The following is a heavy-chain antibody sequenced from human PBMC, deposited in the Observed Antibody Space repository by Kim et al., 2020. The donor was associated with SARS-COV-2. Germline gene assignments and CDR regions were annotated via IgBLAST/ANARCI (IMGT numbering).Heavy chain of an antibody. CDR2: ISSSSSYI. J-gene: IGHJ4*02. Sequence: GGSLRLSCAASGFTFSSYSMNWVRQAPGKGLEWVSSISSSSSYIYYADSVKGRFTISRDNAKNSLYLQMNSLRAEDTAVYYCASLSSSWYYFDYWGQGTLVTVSS. D-gene: IGHD6-13*01. CDR3: ASLSSSWYYFDY. CDR1: GFTFSSYS. V-gene: IGHV3-21*01.